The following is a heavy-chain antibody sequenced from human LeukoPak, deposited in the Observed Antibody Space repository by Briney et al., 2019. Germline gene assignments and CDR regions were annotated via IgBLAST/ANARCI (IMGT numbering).Heavy chain of an antibody. CDR3: ARINSWAFEY. D-gene: IGHD6-13*01. V-gene: IGHV3-74*01. Sequence: GGSLRLSCAASGFTFGDYWMHWVRQAPGKGLVWVSRINSEGSTTNYADSVKGRFTISRDNAKNTLFLQMNSLRDEDTAVYYCARINSWAFEYWGQGTLVTVSS. J-gene: IGHJ4*02. CDR1: GFTFGDYW. CDR2: INSEGSTT.